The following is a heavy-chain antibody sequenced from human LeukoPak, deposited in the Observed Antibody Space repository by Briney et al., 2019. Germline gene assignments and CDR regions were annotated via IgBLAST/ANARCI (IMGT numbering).Heavy chain of an antibody. D-gene: IGHD4-17*01. J-gene: IGHJ4*02. CDR1: GFTFSSYA. Sequence: PGGSLRLSCAASGFTFSSYAMHWVRQAPGKGLEWVSVIYSGGSTYYADSVKGRFTISRDNSKNTLYLQMNSLRAEDTAVYYCARDYGDEFDYWGQGTLVTVSS. CDR3: ARDYGDEFDY. CDR2: IYSGGST. V-gene: IGHV3-53*01.